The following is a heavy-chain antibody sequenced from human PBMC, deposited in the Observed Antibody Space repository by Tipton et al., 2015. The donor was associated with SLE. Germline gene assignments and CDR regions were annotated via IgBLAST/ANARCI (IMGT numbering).Heavy chain of an antibody. CDR2: IYHSGST. D-gene: IGHD2-21*02. Sequence: TLSLTCAVSGGSISSSNWWSWVRQPPGKGLEWIGEIYHSGSTNYNPSLKSRVTISVDKSKNQFSLKLSSVTAADTAVYYCARDKVTETRRPFYFDYWGQGTLVTVSS. CDR3: ARDKVTETRRPFYFDY. CDR1: GGSISSSNW. J-gene: IGHJ4*02. V-gene: IGHV4-4*02.